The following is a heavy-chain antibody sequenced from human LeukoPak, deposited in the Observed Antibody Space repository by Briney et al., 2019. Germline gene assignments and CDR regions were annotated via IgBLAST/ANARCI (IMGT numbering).Heavy chain of an antibody. CDR1: GGSISSYY. D-gene: IGHD4-11*01. V-gene: IGHV4-4*07. CDR2: IYTSGST. CDR3: ARDPYSNYLSYMDV. Sequence: PSETLSLTCTVSGGSISSYYWSWIRQPAGKGLEWIGRIYTSGSTNYNPSLKSRVTMSVDTSKNQFSLKLSSVTAADTAVYYCARDPYSNYLSYMDVWGKGTTVTVSS. J-gene: IGHJ6*03.